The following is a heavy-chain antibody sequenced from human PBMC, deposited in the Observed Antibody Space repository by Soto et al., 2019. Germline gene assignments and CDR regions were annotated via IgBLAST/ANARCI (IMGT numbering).Heavy chain of an antibody. CDR2: IYLSGTT. Sequence: PSDTLSLTCTVSGASIRSTNYYWGWIRQPPGKGLEWIGNIYLSGTTHYDPSLKSRVTISVDTSKNQFSLQLTSVTAADTAVYYCARHSSAATYRSIPYWGPGTLVTVSS. J-gene: IGHJ4*02. D-gene: IGHD6-13*01. CDR1: GASIRSTNYY. CDR3: ARHSSAATYRSIPY. V-gene: IGHV4-39*01.